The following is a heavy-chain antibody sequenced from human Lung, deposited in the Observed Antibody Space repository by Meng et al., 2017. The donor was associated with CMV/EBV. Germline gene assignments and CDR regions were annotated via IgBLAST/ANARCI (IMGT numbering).Heavy chain of an antibody. V-gene: IGHV3-21*01. Sequence: GGSXRLXCAASGFTFSSYSMNWVRQAPGKGLEWVSSISSSSSYIYYADSVKGRFTISRDNAKNSLYLQMNSLRAEDTAVYYCARDYLIVGILEWLPFQRPSSNYYYYYGMAVWGQW. CDR2: ISSSSSYI. D-gene: IGHD3-3*01. J-gene: IGHJ6*02. CDR3: ARDYLIVGILEWLPFQRPSSNYYYYYGMAV. CDR1: GFTFSSYS.